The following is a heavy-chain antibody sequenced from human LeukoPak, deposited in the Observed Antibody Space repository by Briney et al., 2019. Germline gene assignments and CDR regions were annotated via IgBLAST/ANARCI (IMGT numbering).Heavy chain of an antibody. CDR1: GGSISSYH. CDR2: IYTSGST. J-gene: IGHJ6*02. V-gene: IGHV4-4*07. Sequence: SETLSLTCTVSGGSISSYHWSWIRQPAGKGLEWIGRIYTSGSTNYNPSLKSRVTMSVDTSKNQFSLKLSSVTAADTAVYYCATGATVSYYGMDVWGQGTTVTVSS. D-gene: IGHD1-14*01. CDR3: ATGATVSYYGMDV.